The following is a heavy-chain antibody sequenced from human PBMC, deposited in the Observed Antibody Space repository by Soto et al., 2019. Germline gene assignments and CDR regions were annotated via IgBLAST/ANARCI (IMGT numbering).Heavy chain of an antibody. CDR2: INAGNGNT. CDR1: GYTFTSYA. J-gene: IGHJ4*02. Sequence: GASVKVSCKASGYTFTSYAMHWVRQAPGQRLEWMGWINAGNGNTKYSQKFQGRVTITRDTSASTAYMELSSLRSEDTAVYYCARGSSGWYWVLDYWGQGTLVTVSS. CDR3: ARGSSGWYWVLDY. V-gene: IGHV1-3*01. D-gene: IGHD6-19*01.